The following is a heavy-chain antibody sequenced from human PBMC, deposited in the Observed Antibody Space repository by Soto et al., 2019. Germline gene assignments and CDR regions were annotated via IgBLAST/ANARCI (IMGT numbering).Heavy chain of an antibody. CDR3: ARDLVYYDYIWGSYRHEVDAFDI. CDR2: IYHRGST. Sequence: QVQLQESGPGLVKPSGTLSLTCAVSSGSISSSNWWSWVRQPPGKGLEWIGEIYHRGSTNYNPSLKSRVTISVDKSKNQFSLKLSSVTAADTAVYYCARDLVYYDYIWGSYRHEVDAFDIWGQGTMVTVSS. J-gene: IGHJ3*02. V-gene: IGHV4-4*02. CDR1: SGSISSSNW. D-gene: IGHD3-16*02.